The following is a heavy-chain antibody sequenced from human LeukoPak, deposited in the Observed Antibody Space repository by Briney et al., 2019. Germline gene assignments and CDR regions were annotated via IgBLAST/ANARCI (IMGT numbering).Heavy chain of an antibody. CDR3: ARGRRILGGPENAGDFFDF. Sequence: SETLSLTCTDSGGSISSYYWSWIRQPAGKGLEWIARIDTSGSTNYNPSLKSRVTISLDTSRNQFSLKLTSVGAADTAVYYCARGRRILGGPENAGDFFDFWGQGCLVTVSS. J-gene: IGHJ4*01. CDR1: GGSISSYY. CDR2: IDTSGST. V-gene: IGHV4-4*07. D-gene: IGHD3-16*01.